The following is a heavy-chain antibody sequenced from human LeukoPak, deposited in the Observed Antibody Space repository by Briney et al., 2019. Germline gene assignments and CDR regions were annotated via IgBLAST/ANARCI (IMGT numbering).Heavy chain of an antibody. CDR3: ARDLDWGSDY. CDR2: ISSSSSYI. D-gene: IGHD3/OR15-3a*01. Sequence: PGGSLRLSCAASGFTFSDYYMSWIRQAPGKGLEWVSSISSSSSYIYYADSVKGRFTISRDNAKNSLYLQMNSLRAEDTAVYYCARDLDWGSDYWGQGTLVTVSS. V-gene: IGHV3-11*06. CDR1: GFTFSDYY. J-gene: IGHJ4*02.